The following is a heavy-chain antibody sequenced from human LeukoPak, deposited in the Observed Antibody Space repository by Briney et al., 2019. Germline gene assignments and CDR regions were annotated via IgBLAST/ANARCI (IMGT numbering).Heavy chain of an antibody. CDR2: IYSGGST. Sequence: GGSLRLSCAASGFTVSSNYMSWVRQAPGKGLEWVSVIYSGGSTYYADSVKGRFTISRDNSKNTLYLQMNSLRAEDTAVYYCARVDSSGWPYYFDYWGQGTLVTVSS. V-gene: IGHV3-53*01. D-gene: IGHD6-19*01. J-gene: IGHJ4*02. CDR3: ARVDSSGWPYYFDY. CDR1: GFTVSSNY.